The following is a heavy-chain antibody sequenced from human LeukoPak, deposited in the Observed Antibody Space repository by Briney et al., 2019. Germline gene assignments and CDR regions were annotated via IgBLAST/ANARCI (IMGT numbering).Heavy chain of an antibody. V-gene: IGHV5-51*01. CDR2: SYPGDSDA. D-gene: IGHD6-13*01. CDR3: GSFPLTSSLDP. Sequence: GESRKISCQVSGYSLAKNCIGGVGQVPGKGLEWIGLSYPGDSDARYSPSFQGQVTFSVDKSISTTSLPGSSLKASDTAMYYCGSFPLTSSLDPWGQGTLVTVSS. J-gene: IGHJ5*02. CDR1: GYSLAKNC.